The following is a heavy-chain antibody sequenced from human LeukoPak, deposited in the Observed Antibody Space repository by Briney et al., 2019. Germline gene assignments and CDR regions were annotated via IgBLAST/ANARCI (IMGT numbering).Heavy chain of an antibody. CDR1: GFTFSSYE. CDR2: ISSSGSTI. D-gene: IGHD3-10*01. CDR3: AKDIHYFQSDY. J-gene: IGHJ4*02. V-gene: IGHV3-48*03. Sequence: PGGSLRPSCAASGFTFSSYEMNWVRQAPGKGLEWVSYISSSGSTIYYADSVKGRFTISRDNAKNSLYLQMNSLRAEDTAVYYCAKDIHYFQSDYWGQGTLVTVSS.